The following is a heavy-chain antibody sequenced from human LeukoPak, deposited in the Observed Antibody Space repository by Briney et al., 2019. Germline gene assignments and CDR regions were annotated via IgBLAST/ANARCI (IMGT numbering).Heavy chain of an antibody. J-gene: IGHJ4*02. CDR1: GYTFTSYG. V-gene: IGHV1-18*01. Sequence: ASVKVSCKASGYTFTSYGISWVRQAPGQGLEWMGWISAYNGNTNYAQKLQGRVTMTTDTSTSTAYMELRSLRSDDTAVYYCAREDDSSGYYGGDLDYWGQGTLVTVSS. CDR3: AREDDSSGYYGGDLDY. D-gene: IGHD3-22*01. CDR2: ISAYNGNT.